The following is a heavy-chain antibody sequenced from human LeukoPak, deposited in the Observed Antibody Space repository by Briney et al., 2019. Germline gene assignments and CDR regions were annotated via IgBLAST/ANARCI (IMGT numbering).Heavy chain of an antibody. D-gene: IGHD3-22*01. Sequence: KASETLSLTCTVSGGSISSYYWGWIRQPPGKGLEWIGSIYYSGSTYYNPSLKSRVTISVDTSKNQFSLKLSSVTAADTAVYYCARDNYYDSSGYPSGIDYWGQGTLVTVSS. J-gene: IGHJ4*02. CDR3: ARDNYYDSSGYPSGIDY. V-gene: IGHV4-39*07. CDR2: IYYSGST. CDR1: GGSISSYY.